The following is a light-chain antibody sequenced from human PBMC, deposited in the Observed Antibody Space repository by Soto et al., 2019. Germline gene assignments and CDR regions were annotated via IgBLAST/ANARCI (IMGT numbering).Light chain of an antibody. Sequence: EVVLTQSPGTLSLSPGERATLSCRASQTVSNNYLAWYQHKPGQSPKLLIFGSSARATGIPDRFSGSGSGTDFTLTISRLEPEDFAVYYCQQYCSSPPYTFGQGTKLEIK. CDR2: GSS. CDR3: QQYCSSPPYT. J-gene: IGKJ2*01. V-gene: IGKV3-20*01. CDR1: QTVSNNY.